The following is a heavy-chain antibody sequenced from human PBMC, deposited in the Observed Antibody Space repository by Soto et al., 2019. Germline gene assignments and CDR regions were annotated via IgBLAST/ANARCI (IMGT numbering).Heavy chain of an antibody. Sequence: KPSETLSLTCTVSGGSISSSSYYWGWIRHPPVTGLEWIGIIYYSGSTYCNPSLKSRVTISVDTSKNQFSLKLSSVTAADTAVYYCASLWMEGDIVVVPAAIWGQGTLVTVSS. J-gene: IGHJ4*02. V-gene: IGHV4-39*01. D-gene: IGHD2-2*01. CDR1: GGSISSSSYY. CDR2: IYYSGST. CDR3: ASLWMEGDIVVVPAAI.